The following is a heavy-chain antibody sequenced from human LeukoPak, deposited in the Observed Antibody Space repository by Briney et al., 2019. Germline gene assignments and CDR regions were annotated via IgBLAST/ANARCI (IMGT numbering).Heavy chain of an antibody. Sequence: GASVKVSCKASGYTFTAYYLHWVRQAPGQGLEWMGWINPNSGDTNYAQKFQGRVTTTRDTSITTAYMELSRLTSDDTAIYYCARDRMGDCATTSCYLAYWGQGTLVTVSS. V-gene: IGHV1-2*02. D-gene: IGHD2-2*01. J-gene: IGHJ4*02. CDR1: GYTFTAYY. CDR2: INPNSGDT. CDR3: ARDRMGDCATTSCYLAY.